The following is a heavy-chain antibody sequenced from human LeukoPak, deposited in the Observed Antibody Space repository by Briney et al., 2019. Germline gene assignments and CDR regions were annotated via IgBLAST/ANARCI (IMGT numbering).Heavy chain of an antibody. D-gene: IGHD6-25*01. CDR2: IRSKANSYAT. J-gene: IGHJ6*04. Sequence: GGSLKLSCAASGFTFSGSAMHWVRQASGKGLEWVGRIRSKANSYATAYAASVKGRFTISRDDSKNTAYLQMNSLKTEDTAVYYCTQYSSDYYYGMDVWGKGTTVTVSS. V-gene: IGHV3-73*01. CDR3: TQYSSDYYYGMDV. CDR1: GFTFSGSA.